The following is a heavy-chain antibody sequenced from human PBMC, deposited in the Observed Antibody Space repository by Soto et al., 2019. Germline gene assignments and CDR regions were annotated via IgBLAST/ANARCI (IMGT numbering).Heavy chain of an antibody. D-gene: IGHD6-13*01. CDR2: IYYSGST. V-gene: IGHV4-61*08. CDR1: GGSISSGDYY. CDR3: ARAKAPLYSSSWYWFDP. J-gene: IGHJ5*02. Sequence: SETLSLTCTVSGGSISSGDYYWSWIRQPPGKGLEWIGYIYYSGSTNYNPSLKSRVTISVDTSKNQFSLKLSSVTAADTAVYYCARAKAPLYSSSWYWFDPWGQGTLVTVSS.